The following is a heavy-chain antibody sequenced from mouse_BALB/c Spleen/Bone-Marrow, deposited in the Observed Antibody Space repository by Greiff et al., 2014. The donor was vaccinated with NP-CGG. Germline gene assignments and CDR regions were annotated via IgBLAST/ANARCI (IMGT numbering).Heavy chain of an antibody. V-gene: IGHV2-2*02. Sequence: VKLMESGPGLVQPSQSLSITCTVSGFSLTSYGVHWVRQSPGKGLEWLGVIWSGGSTDYNAAFISRLSISKDNSKSQVFFRMNSLQANDTAIYYYARNSGGFAYWGQGTLVTVSA. J-gene: IGHJ3*01. CDR1: GFSLTSYG. CDR2: IWSGGST. CDR3: ARNSGGFAY.